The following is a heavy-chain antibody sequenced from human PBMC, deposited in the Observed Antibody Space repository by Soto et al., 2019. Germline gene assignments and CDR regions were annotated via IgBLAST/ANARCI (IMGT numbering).Heavy chain of an antibody. V-gene: IGHV1-69*01. CDR3: ARERVGVVPAAVRYFDY. CDR1: GGTFSSYA. Sequence: QVQLVQSGAEVKKPGSSVKVSCKASGGTFSSYAISWVRQAPGQGLEWMGGIIPIFGTANYAQKFQGRVTITADESTSTAYMELSSLRSEDTAVYYRARERVGVVPAAVRYFDYWGQGTLVTVSS. CDR2: IIPIFGTA. J-gene: IGHJ4*02. D-gene: IGHD2-2*01.